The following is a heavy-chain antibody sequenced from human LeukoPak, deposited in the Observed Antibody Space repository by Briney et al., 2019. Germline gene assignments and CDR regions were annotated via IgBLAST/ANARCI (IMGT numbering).Heavy chain of an antibody. J-gene: IGHJ4*02. CDR2: IYYSGST. D-gene: IGHD6-19*01. Sequence: PSETLSLTCTVSGGSISSSSYYWGWIRQPPGKGLEWIGSIYYSGSTYYNPSLKSRVTISVDTSKNQFSLKLSSVTAADTAVYYCARVLRTPSQQWLPTFDYWGQGTLVTVSS. CDR1: GGSISSSSYY. V-gene: IGHV4-39*07. CDR3: ARVLRTPSQQWLPTFDY.